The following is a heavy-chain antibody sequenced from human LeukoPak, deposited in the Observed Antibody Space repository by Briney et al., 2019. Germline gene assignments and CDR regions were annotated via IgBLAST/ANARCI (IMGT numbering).Heavy chain of an antibody. CDR3: ARDTEDFDY. J-gene: IGHJ4*02. CDR1: GYTFTSYH. Sequence: ASVKVSCKASGYTFTSYHIHWVRQAPGQGLEWMGIINPSGGSTTYAQKFQGRVTMTRDTSTSTVYMELSSLRSEDTAVYYRARDTEDFDYWGQGTLVTVSS. CDR2: INPSGGST. V-gene: IGHV1-46*01.